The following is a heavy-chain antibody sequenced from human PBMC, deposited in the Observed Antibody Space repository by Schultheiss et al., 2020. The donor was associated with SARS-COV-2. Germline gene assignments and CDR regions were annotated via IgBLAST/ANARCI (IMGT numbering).Heavy chain of an antibody. CDR3: ATQYYYDSSGYGK. V-gene: IGHV4-34*01. J-gene: IGHJ4*02. D-gene: IGHD3-22*01. CDR2: INHSGST. Sequence: SETLSLTCVVYGGSFSGYYWSWIRQPPGKGLEWIGEINHSGSTNYNPSLKSRVTISVDTSKNQFSLKLSSVTAADTAVYYCATQYYYDSSGYGKWGQGTLVTVSS. CDR1: GGSFSGYY.